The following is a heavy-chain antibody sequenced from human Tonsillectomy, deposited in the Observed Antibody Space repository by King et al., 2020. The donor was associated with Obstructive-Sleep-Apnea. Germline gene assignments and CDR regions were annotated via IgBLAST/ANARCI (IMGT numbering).Heavy chain of an antibody. V-gene: IGHV3-21*01. CDR3: ARDSSYTATFDY. J-gene: IGHJ4*02. Sequence: VQLVESGGGLVKPGGSLRLSCAASGFTFSSYSMNWVLQAPGKGLEWVSSISSSSRYIYYADSVKGRFTIYRDNAKNSLYLQMNSLRAEDTAVYYCARDSSYTATFDYWGQGTLVTVSS. CDR1: GFTFSSYS. D-gene: IGHD5-18*01. CDR2: ISSSSRYI.